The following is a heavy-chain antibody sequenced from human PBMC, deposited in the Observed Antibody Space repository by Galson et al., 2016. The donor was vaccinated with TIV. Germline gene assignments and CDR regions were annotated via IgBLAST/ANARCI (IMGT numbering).Heavy chain of an antibody. CDR1: GFSFGDYA. CDR3: VKARGHSYGSPQDYYYGMDG. D-gene: IGHD5-18*01. Sequence: SLRLSCAASGFSFGDYAMHWVRQGPGNGLEWVSGISGNSITKGYADSVRGRFTISRDNAKTSLFLQMNSLKADDTALYYCVKARGHSYGSPQDYYYGMDGWGQGTTVTVS. CDR2: ISGNSITK. J-gene: IGHJ6*02. V-gene: IGHV3-9*01.